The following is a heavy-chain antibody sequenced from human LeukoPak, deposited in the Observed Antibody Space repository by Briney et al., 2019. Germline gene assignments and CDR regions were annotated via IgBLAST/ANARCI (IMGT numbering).Heavy chain of an antibody. CDR3: AKVTGGDMITYGGVDY. J-gene: IGHJ4*02. D-gene: IGHD3-16*01. CDR1: GFTFSSYA. V-gene: IGHV3-30-3*01. Sequence: GRSLRLSCAASGFTFSSYAMHWVRQAPGKGLEWVAVTSSDLNVKLYADSVKGRFTISRDNSKNTLFLQMDSLRVEDTAVHYCAKVTGGDMITYGGVDYWGQGTLVTVSS. CDR2: TSSDLNVK.